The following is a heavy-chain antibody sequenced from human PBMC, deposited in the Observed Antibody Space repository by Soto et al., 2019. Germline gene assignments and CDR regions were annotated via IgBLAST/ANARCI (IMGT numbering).Heavy chain of an antibody. Sequence: QVQLVQSGVEVKKPGASVKVSCKASGYTFTSYGFSWVRQAPGQGLEWMGWISAYNGDTNYAQKFQGRVTMTTDTSTSPANMELRSLRSDDTAVYFCARDPSTSKSPDYYYYYMDVWGKGTTVTVSS. CDR1: GYTFTSYG. J-gene: IGHJ6*03. CDR2: ISAYNGDT. CDR3: ARDPSTSKSPDYYYYYMDV. V-gene: IGHV1-18*01.